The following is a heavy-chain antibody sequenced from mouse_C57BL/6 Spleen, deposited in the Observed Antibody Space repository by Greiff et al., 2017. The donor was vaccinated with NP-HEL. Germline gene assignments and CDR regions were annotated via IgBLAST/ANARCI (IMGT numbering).Heavy chain of an antibody. D-gene: IGHD1-1*01. CDR3: AKAVVVGDAMDY. CDR1: GFTFSDYG. V-gene: IGHV5-17*01. Sequence: EVQVVESGGGLVKPGGSLKLSCAASGFTFSDYGMHWVRQAPEKGLEWVAYISSGSSTIYYADTVKGRFTISRDNAKNTLFLQMTSLRSEDTAMYYCAKAVVVGDAMDYWGQGTSVTVSS. CDR2: ISSGSSTI. J-gene: IGHJ4*01.